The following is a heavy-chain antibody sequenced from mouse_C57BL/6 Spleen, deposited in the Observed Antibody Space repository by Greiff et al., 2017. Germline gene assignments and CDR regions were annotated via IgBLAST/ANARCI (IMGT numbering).Heavy chain of an antibody. D-gene: IGHD1-1*01. V-gene: IGHV1-82*01. CDR3: AREGVVAPLDY. Sequence: QVQLKQSGPELVKPGASVKISCKASGYAFSSSWMNWVKQRPGKGLEWIGRIYPGDGDTNYNGKFKGKATLTADKSSSTAYMQLSSLTSEDSAVYFCAREGVVAPLDYWGQGTSVTVSS. CDR2: IYPGDGDT. J-gene: IGHJ4*01. CDR1: GYAFSSSW.